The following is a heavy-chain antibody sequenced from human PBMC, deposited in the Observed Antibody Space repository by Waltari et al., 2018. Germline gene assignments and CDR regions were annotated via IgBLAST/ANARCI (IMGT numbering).Heavy chain of an antibody. J-gene: IGHJ6*03. V-gene: IGHV4-34*01. CDR2: INQSGRT. CDR1: GGSFSGYY. Sequence: QVQLQPWGAGLLKPSDTMSLPCAVFGGSFSGYYWSWIRQPPGKGMEWIGEINQSGRTNYNPSLKSRVIISVDTSKNQFSMKLSSVTAADTAVYYCARALPLYYYYMDVWGKGTTVTVSS. CDR3: ARALPLYYYYMDV.